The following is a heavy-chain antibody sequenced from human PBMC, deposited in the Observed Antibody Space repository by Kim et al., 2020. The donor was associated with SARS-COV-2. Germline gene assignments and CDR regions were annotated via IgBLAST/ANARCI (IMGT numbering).Heavy chain of an antibody. J-gene: IGHJ6*02. V-gene: IGHV3-15*01. CDR1: GFTFSNAW. CDR2: IKSKTDGGTT. CDR3: TTGWNYAMYYYGMDV. Sequence: GGSLRLSCAASGFTFSNAWMSWVRQAPGKGLEWVGRIKSKTDGGTTDYAAPVKGRFTISRDDSKNTLYLQMNSLKTEDTAVYYCTTGWNYAMYYYGMDVWGQGTTVTVSS. D-gene: IGHD1-7*01.